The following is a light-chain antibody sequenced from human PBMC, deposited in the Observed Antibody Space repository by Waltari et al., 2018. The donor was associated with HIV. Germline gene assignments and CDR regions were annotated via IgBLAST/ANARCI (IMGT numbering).Light chain of an antibody. CDR3: SSFTGSSII. V-gene: IGLV2-18*02. J-gene: IGLJ2*01. Sequence: QSALTQPPSVSGFPGQSITISCTGTKSDVGGYNRVSWYQQTPGTAPKLLIYEVYNRPSGVPNRFSGTKSGNTASLNIFGLQAEDEADYHCSSFTGSSIIFVGGTKLTVL. CDR1: KSDVGGYNR. CDR2: EVY.